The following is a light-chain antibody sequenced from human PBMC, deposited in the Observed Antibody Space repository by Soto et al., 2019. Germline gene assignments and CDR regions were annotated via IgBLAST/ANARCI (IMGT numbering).Light chain of an antibody. CDR1: QAVPNN. V-gene: IGKV1-9*01. J-gene: IGKJ4*01. Sequence: DIHLTQSPSFLSASVGARVTITCRPSQAVPNNMAWYQQKPGKPPKLLIYDESTLHSGAPARFSGSKSGTQFTLTIDSLQPEDFATYYCQQVKTYPRTFGGGTKVEIK. CDR3: QQVKTYPRT. CDR2: DES.